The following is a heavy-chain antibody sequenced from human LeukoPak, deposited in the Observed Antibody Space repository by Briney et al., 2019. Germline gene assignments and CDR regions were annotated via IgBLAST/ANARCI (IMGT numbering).Heavy chain of an antibody. Sequence: ASVKVSCKVSGYTFTDYYMHWVQQAPGKGLEWMGLVDPEDGETIYAEKFQGRVTITADTSTDTAYMELSSLRSEDTAVYYCATEIMGLRDEYYYYYYMDDWGKGTTVTVSS. V-gene: IGHV1-69-2*01. CDR1: GYTFTDYY. D-gene: IGHD3-16*01. J-gene: IGHJ6*03. CDR3: ATEIMGLRDEYYYYYYMDD. CDR2: VDPEDGET.